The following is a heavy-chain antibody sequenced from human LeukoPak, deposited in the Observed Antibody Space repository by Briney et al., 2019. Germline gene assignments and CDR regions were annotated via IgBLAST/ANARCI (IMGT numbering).Heavy chain of an antibody. Sequence: GGSLRLSCAASGFTFNNYWMHWVRQPPVKGLVWVSRINRDGSSTTYADSVKGRFTISRDNAKNTLYLQMSSLRAEDTAVYYCARGYSYGDGGYFDYWGQGTLVTVSS. CDR3: ARGYSYGDGGYFDY. J-gene: IGHJ4*02. CDR2: INRDGSST. V-gene: IGHV3-74*03. CDR1: GFTFNNYW. D-gene: IGHD5-18*01.